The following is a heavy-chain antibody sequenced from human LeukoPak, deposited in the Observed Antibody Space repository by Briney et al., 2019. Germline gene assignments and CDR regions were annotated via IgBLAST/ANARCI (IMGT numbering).Heavy chain of an antibody. D-gene: IGHD4-17*01. J-gene: IGHJ4*02. CDR2: ISAYNGNT. CDR3: ARDSSSTVTPDY. Sequence: ASVKVSCKASGGTFTSYAISWGRQAPGQGLEWMGWISAYNGNTNYAQKIQGRVTMTTDTSTSTAYMELRSLRSDDTAVYYCARDSSSTVTPDYWGQGTLVTVSS. CDR1: GGTFTSYA. V-gene: IGHV1-18*01.